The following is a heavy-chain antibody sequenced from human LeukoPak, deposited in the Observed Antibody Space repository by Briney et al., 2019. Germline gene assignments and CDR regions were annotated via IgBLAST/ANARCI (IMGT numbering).Heavy chain of an antibody. CDR2: ISYDGSNK. V-gene: IGHV3-30*03. CDR1: GFTFSSYG. J-gene: IGHJ4*02. D-gene: IGHD6-19*01. Sequence: PGGSLRLSCAASGFTFSSYGMHWVRQAPGKGLEWVAVISYDGSNKYYADSVKGRFTISRDNAKNSLYLQMNSLRAEDTALYHCARALTPGIAVAGTDLDYWGQGTLVTVSS. CDR3: ARALTPGIAVAGTDLDY.